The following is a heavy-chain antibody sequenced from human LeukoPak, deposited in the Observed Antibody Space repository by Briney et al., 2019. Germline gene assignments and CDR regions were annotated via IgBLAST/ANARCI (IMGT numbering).Heavy chain of an antibody. CDR2: ISSSSSTI. D-gene: IGHD3-22*01. J-gene: IGHJ3*02. CDR1: GFTFSSYS. V-gene: IGHV3-48*04. CDR3: AKGPGSGSPGTYAFDI. Sequence: PGGSLRLSCAASGFTFSSYSMNWVRQAPGKGLEWVSYISSSSSTIYYADYVKGRFTISRDNAKNSLYLQMNSLRAEDTAVYYCAKGPGSGSPGTYAFDIWGQGTMVTVSS.